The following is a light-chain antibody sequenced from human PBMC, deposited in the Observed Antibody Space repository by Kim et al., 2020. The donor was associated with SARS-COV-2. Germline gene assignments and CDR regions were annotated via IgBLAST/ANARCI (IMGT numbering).Light chain of an antibody. CDR1: QSISVW. CDR2: KSS. Sequence: DIQMTQSPSTLSASVGDAVIVTCRASQSISVWLAWYQQKPGKAPKLLINKSSNLQSGVPSRFSGSGSGTEFTLTITSLQPDDFATYYCQHYNSYPYAFGQGTKLEI. V-gene: IGKV1-5*03. J-gene: IGKJ2*01. CDR3: QHYNSYPYA.